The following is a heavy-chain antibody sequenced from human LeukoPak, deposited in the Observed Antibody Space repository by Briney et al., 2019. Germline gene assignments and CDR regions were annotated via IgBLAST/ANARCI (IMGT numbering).Heavy chain of an antibody. Sequence: SETLSLTCTVSGYSISSGYYWGWIRQPPGKGLEWIGSIYHSGSTYYNPSLKSRVTISVDTSKNQFSLKLSSVTAADTAVYYCARGRWQWLVWGQGTLVTVSS. CDR1: GYSISSGYY. V-gene: IGHV4-38-2*02. CDR3: ARGRWQWLV. D-gene: IGHD6-19*01. CDR2: IYHSGST. J-gene: IGHJ4*02.